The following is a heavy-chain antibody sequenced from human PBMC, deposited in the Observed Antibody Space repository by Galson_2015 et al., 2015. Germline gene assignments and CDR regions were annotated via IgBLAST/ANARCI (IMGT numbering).Heavy chain of an antibody. CDR3: AKDRLSVVVVAATHSDS. V-gene: IGHV3-23*01. D-gene: IGHD2-15*01. Sequence: SLRLSCAASGFTFSSYAMSWVRQAPGKGLEWLSTVTGSGGSTYYADSVKGRFTISRDNSKNTLYLQMHNLSAEDTAVYYCAKDRLSVVVVAATHSDSLGQGTLVTVSS. J-gene: IGHJ4*02. CDR2: VTGSGGST. CDR1: GFTFSSYA.